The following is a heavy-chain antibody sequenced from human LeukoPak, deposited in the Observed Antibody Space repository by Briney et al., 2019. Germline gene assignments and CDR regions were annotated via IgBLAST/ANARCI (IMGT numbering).Heavy chain of an antibody. D-gene: IGHD5-18*01. V-gene: IGHV4-59*01. CDR1: GVSISSYY. CDR3: TKGTIWLPFDY. Sequence: PSETLSLTCTVSGVSISSYYWNWIRQPPGKGLEWLGYIHYSGSTKYNPSLESRVTISLDTAKNQFSLRLSSLTAADTAVYYCTKGTIWLPFDYWGQGTLVTVSS. CDR2: IHYSGST. J-gene: IGHJ4*02.